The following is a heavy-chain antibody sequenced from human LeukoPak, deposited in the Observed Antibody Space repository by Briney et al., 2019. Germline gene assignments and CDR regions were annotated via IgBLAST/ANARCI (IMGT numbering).Heavy chain of an antibody. V-gene: IGHV5-51*01. CDR2: TYPGDSDT. CDR1: GYSFTTSW. D-gene: IGHD6-13*01. Sequence: GESLKISCKGSGYSFTTSWIGWVRQMPGKGLEWMGTTYPGDSDTRYSPSFQAQVTISADKSISTAYLQWSGLKASDTAMYYCARRDDSSEYFDSWGQGTLVTVSS. J-gene: IGHJ4*02. CDR3: ARRDDSSEYFDS.